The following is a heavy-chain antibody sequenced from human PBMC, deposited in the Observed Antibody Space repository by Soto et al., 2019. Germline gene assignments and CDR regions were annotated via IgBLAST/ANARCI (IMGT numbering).Heavy chain of an antibody. V-gene: IGHV4-30-4*01. CDR2: IYYSGST. D-gene: IGHD2-15*01. CDR3: ARGPIVVVVAATPDYYYYGMDV. J-gene: IGHJ6*02. CDR1: GGSISSGDYY. Sequence: QVQLQESGPGLVKPSQTLSLTCTVSGGSISSGDYYWSWIRQPPGKGLEWIGYIYYSGSTYYNPSLKSRVTISVDTSKNQFSLKLSSVTAADTAVYYCARGPIVVVVAATPDYYYYGMDVWGQGTTVTVSS.